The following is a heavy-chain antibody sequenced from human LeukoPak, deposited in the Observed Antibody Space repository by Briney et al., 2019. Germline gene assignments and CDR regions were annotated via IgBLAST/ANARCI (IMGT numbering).Heavy chain of an antibody. CDR1: GVTVSSNY. D-gene: IGHD6-19*01. CDR3: ARAQWLATAGY. CDR2: IYSGGST. Sequence: PGGSLRLSCAASGVTVSSNYMSWVRQAPGKGLEWVSVIYSGGSTYYADSAKGRFTISRDNSKNTLYLQMTSLGAADPAVYYCARAQWLATAGYWGQGTLVTVSS. J-gene: IGHJ4*02. V-gene: IGHV3-66*01.